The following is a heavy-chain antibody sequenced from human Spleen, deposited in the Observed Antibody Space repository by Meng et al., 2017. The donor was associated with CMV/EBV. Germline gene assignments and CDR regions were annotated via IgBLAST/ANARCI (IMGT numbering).Heavy chain of an antibody. V-gene: IGHV4-59*12. CDR1: GGSFTSYY. CDR3: ASDECSSTSCYSDYYYGMDV. CDR2: TYYNGST. J-gene: IGHJ6*02. Sequence: SETLSLTCTVSGGSFTSYYWSWIRQPPGKGLEWIGYTYYNGSTNYNPSLKSRVTMSVVTSRKQFSLKLSSVTAAVTAVYYCASDECSSTSCYSDYYYGMDVWGQGTTVTV. D-gene: IGHD2-2*01.